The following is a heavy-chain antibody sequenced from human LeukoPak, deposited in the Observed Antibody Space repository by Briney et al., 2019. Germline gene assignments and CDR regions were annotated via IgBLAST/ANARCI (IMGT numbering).Heavy chain of an antibody. D-gene: IGHD3-3*01. Sequence: GGSLRLSCAASGFTFSSYGMHWVRLAPGKGLEWVAFIPYDGSNKYYADSVKGRFTISRDNSRNTLYLQMNSLRPEDTAVYYCARSVFGVVIIGEYWGQGTLVTVSS. CDR1: GFTFSSYG. CDR2: IPYDGSNK. V-gene: IGHV3-30*02. CDR3: ARSVFGVVIIGEY. J-gene: IGHJ4*02.